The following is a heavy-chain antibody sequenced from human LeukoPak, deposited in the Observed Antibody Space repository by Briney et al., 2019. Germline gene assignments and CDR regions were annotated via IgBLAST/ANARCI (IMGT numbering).Heavy chain of an antibody. CDR2: IWDDGSNK. V-gene: IGHV3-33*01. J-gene: IGHJ3*02. CDR1: GFIFSSYG. CDR3: ARVRASGGYRAFVI. Sequence: GGSLRLSCAASGFIFSSYGMHWVRQAPGKGLEWVSLIWDDGSNKYYADSVKGRFTISRDNSKNTLYLQIYSLRAADTGVYYCARVRASGGYRAFVIWGERTIITVSS. D-gene: IGHD3-10*01.